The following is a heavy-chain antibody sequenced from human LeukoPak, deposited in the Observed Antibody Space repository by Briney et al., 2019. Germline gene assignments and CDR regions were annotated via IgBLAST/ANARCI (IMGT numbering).Heavy chain of an antibody. CDR2: ISGTGGST. Sequence: GGSLRLSCAASGFTFSSSVMYWGRQTPGKVLEWVSTISGTGGSTYYADSVKGRFTISRDNSKNTLYLQMNSLRVEDTAIYYCAKVTYGSGTYGAFDSWGQGTLVTVSS. CDR1: GFTFSSSV. CDR3: AKVTYGSGTYGAFDS. V-gene: IGHV3-23*01. J-gene: IGHJ4*02. D-gene: IGHD3-10*01.